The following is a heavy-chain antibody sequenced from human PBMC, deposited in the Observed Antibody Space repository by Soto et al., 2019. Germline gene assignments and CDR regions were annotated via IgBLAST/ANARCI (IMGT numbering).Heavy chain of an antibody. CDR1: GGSISSYY. D-gene: IGHD2-2*01. V-gene: IGHV4-59*08. CDR2: IYYSGST. CDR3: ARHKTTCSSISCYLNWFDP. J-gene: IGHJ5*02. Sequence: SETLSLTCTVSGGSISSYYWSWIRQPPGKGLEWIGYIYYSGSTHYNPSLKSRVTISVDTSKNQFSLKLTSVTAADTAVYYCARHKTTCSSISCYLNWFDPWGQGTLVTVSS.